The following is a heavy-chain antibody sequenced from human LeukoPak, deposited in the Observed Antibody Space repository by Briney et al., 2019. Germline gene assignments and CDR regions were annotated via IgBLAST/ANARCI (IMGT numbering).Heavy chain of an antibody. D-gene: IGHD4-23*01. Sequence: GRSLRLSCTASRFPFSDYGMHWVRQAPGKGLEWVAFISFDGSNKYYADSVKGRFTISRDNSKNTLYLQMNSLRTEEPAVYNCAKELDYGGNSPFHYWGQGTLVTVSS. J-gene: IGHJ4*02. CDR1: RFPFSDYG. V-gene: IGHV3-30*18. CDR2: ISFDGSNK. CDR3: AKELDYGGNSPFHY.